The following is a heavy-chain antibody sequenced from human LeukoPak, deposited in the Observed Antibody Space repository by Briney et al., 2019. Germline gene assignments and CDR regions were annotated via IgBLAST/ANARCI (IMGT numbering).Heavy chain of an antibody. Sequence: GGSLRLSCAASGFTFRSYAMSWVRQAPGKGLEWVSGISGSGGSTYYADSVKGRFTISRDNSKNTLYLQMNSLRAEDTAVYYCAKYYYGSETYYTYFDFWGQGTLVTVSS. CDR2: ISGSGGST. V-gene: IGHV3-23*01. D-gene: IGHD3-10*01. CDR1: GFTFRSYA. CDR3: AKYYYGSETYYTYFDF. J-gene: IGHJ4*02.